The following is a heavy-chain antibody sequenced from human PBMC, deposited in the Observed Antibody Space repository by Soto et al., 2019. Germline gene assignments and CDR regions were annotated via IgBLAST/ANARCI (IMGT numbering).Heavy chain of an antibody. J-gene: IGHJ4*02. CDR1: GFTFTSYG. CDR2: IRGDGGQT. V-gene: IGHV3-23*01. CDR3: ARDVGLDSDDFFAY. Sequence: GGSLRLSFTASGFTFTSYGMGWVRQAPGKGLQWVSTIRGDGGQTHYTDSVKGRFSISRDNSKNTVYLQMDSLRAEDTAMYFCARDVGLDSDDFFAYWGQGTQVTVSS. D-gene: IGHD3-9*01.